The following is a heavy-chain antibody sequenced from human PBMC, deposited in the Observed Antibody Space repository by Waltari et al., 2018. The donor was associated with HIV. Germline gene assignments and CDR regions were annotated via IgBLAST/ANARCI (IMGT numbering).Heavy chain of an antibody. V-gene: IGHV4-61*08. J-gene: IGHJ6*02. CDR2: IFYSGST. D-gene: IGHD6-13*01. CDR1: GGSVSSGDYY. CDR3: VRDRQQLAPNYYYYGMDV. Sequence: QVRLQQSGPGLVKPSETLSLTCTVSGGSVSSGDYYWSWIRQPPGKGLEWLGFIFYSGSTKSNPSLKSRITISIDTSKNQFSLQLSSVTAADTAVYYCVRDRQQLAPNYYYYGMDVWGQGTTVTVSS.